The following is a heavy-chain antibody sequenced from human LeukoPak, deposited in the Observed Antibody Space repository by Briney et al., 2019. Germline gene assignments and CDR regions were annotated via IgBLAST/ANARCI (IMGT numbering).Heavy chain of an antibody. CDR1: GFTFSGYS. Sequence: GGSLRLSCTASGFTFSGYSMNWIRQAPGKGLEWVSSFGTRSTSVYHAGSVKGRFAISRDNAKNSLYLQINSLRAEDTALYYCAREVSEGFDFWGQGTLVTVSS. D-gene: IGHD3-22*01. CDR2: FGTRSTSV. V-gene: IGHV3-21*01. CDR3: AREVSEGFDF. J-gene: IGHJ4*02.